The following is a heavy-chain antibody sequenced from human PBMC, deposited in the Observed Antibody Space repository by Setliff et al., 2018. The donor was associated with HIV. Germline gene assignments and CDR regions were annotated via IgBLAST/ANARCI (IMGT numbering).Heavy chain of an antibody. V-gene: IGHV4-59*12. CDR1: GGSISTYY. D-gene: IGHD2-15*01. Sequence: SETLSLTCTVSGGSISTYYWSWIRQPPGKGLEWIGYIYYSGSTYYNPSLKSRVTISVDTSENQFSLKVTSVTAADTAVYFCARDPYCSGDGCFRYYQHWGRGTLVTVSS. CDR2: IYYSGST. J-gene: IGHJ1*01. CDR3: ARDPYCSGDGCFRYYQH.